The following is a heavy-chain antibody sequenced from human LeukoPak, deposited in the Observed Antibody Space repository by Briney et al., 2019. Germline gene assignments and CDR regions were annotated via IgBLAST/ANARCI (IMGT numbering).Heavy chain of an antibody. CDR1: GFSFMNAW. CDR2: IKSNADGGTP. Sequence: GGSLRLSCAASGFSFMNAWMIWVRQAPGKGLEWVGRIKSNADGGTPDYAAPARGRFTISRDDSKNTLYLQMNSLKTEDTAVYYCTTFYHEYSPYWGRGTLVTASS. V-gene: IGHV3-15*01. D-gene: IGHD2/OR15-2a*01. J-gene: IGHJ4*02. CDR3: TTFYHEYSPY.